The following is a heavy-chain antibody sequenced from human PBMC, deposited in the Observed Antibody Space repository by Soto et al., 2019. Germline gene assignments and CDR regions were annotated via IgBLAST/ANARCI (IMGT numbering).Heavy chain of an antibody. D-gene: IGHD1-1*01. V-gene: IGHV1-69*12. CDR1: GGTFSTSA. CDR2: IMPVFPTP. CDR3: ARDKDRLQLGGNYYYILDV. J-gene: IGHJ6*02. Sequence: QVQLVQSGAEVKKPGSSVKVSCKTSGGTFSTSAISWVRQAPGQGLEWVGGIMPVFPTPDYAQNFQGTVTIPAADSMTTAYLELTSLRADDTAVYYCARDKDRLQLGGNYYYILDVWGQGTAITVSS.